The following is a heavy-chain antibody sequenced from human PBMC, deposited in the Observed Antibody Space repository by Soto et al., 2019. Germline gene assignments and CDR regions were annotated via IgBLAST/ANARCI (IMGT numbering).Heavy chain of an antibody. V-gene: IGHV1-69*06. CDR3: ARRVGFWSGYWPPTYGMDV. Sequence: QVQLVQSGAEVKKPGSSVKVSCKASGGTFSSYAISWVRQAPGQGLEWMGGIIPIFGTANYAQKFQGRVTITADKSTSTAYMELSSLRSEDTAVYYCARRVGFWSGYWPPTYGMDVWGQGTTVTVSS. D-gene: IGHD3-3*01. CDR1: GGTFSSYA. CDR2: IIPIFGTA. J-gene: IGHJ6*02.